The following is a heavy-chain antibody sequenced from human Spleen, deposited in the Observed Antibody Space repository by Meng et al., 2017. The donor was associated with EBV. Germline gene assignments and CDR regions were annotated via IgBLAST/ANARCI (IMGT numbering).Heavy chain of an antibody. Sequence: QVQLVQSGAEVKRPGASVKVSCRTSGYTFTTHAIHWVRQAPGQRLEWMGWINAANGNTKYSQQFQARLTITGDSSTGTVYMELSSLRSEDTAMYYCARDAGYYETAGYYWGQGTLVTVSS. V-gene: IGHV1-3*01. D-gene: IGHD3-3*01. CDR3: ARDAGYYETAGYY. J-gene: IGHJ4*02. CDR2: INAANGNT. CDR1: GYTFTTHA.